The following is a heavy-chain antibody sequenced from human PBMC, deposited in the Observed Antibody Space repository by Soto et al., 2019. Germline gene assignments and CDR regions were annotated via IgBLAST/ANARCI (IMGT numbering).Heavy chain of an antibody. CDR1: GFTFSSYA. J-gene: IGHJ2*01. CDR3: TRERWDYGDPKWYFDL. CDR2: ISGSGGST. V-gene: IGHV3-23*01. Sequence: HPGGSLRLSCAASGFTFSSYAMSWVRQAPRKGLEWVSAISGSGGSTYYADSVKGQFTISRDNSKNTLYLQMNSLRAEDTAVYYCTRERWDYGDPKWYFDLWGRGTLVTVSS. D-gene: IGHD4-17*01.